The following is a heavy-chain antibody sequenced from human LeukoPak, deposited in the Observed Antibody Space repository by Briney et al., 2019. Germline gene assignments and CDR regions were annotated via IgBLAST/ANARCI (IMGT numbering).Heavy chain of an antibody. J-gene: IGHJ4*02. D-gene: IGHD2-15*01. CDR2: ISYDGSNK. CDR1: GFTFSSYG. Sequence: GRSLRLSCAASGFTFSSYGMHWVRQAPGKGLEWVAVISYDGSNKYYADSVKGRFTLSRDNSKNTLYLQMNSLRAEDTAVYYCAKVDCLGSCYRYYFDYWGQGTLVTVSS. V-gene: IGHV3-30*18. CDR3: AKVDCLGSCYRYYFDY.